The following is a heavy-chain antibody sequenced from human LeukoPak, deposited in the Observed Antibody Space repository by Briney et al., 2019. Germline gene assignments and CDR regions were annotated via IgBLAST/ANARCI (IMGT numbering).Heavy chain of an antibody. CDR2: INPSGGST. J-gene: IGHJ4*02. V-gene: IGHV1-46*01. CDR1: GYTFTSYY. Sequence: GASVKVSCKASGYTFTSYYMHWERQAPGQGLEWMGIINPSGGSTSYAQKFQGRVTMTRDTSTSTVYMELSSLRSEDTAVYYRARDGGSYRHGFDYWGQGTLVTVSS. D-gene: IGHD1-26*01. CDR3: ARDGGSYRHGFDY.